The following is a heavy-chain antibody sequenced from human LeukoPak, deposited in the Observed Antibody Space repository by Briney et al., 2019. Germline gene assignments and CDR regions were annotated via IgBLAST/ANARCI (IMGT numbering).Heavy chain of an antibody. D-gene: IGHD4-17*01. V-gene: IGHV1-46*01. CDR1: GYTFTSYY. J-gene: IGHJ5*02. CDR2: INPSGGST. CDR3: ARGGGGYGDYTP. Sequence: ASVKVSCKASGYTFTSYYMHWVRQAPGQGLEWMGIINPSGGSTSYAQKFQGRVTMTRDTSTSTVYMELSSLRSGETAVYYCARGGGGYGDYTPWGQGTLVTVSS.